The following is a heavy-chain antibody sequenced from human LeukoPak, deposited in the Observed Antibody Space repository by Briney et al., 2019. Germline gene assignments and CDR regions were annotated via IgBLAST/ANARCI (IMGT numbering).Heavy chain of an antibody. J-gene: IGHJ4*02. CDR3: AKEYDYVWGSYRSPHYLDY. V-gene: IGHV3-23*01. Sequence: PGGSLRLSCAASGFTFSSYAMSWVRQAPGKGLEWVSAISGSGGSTYYADSVKGRFTISRDNSKNTLYLQMNSLRAEDTAVYYCAKEYDYVWGSYRSPHYLDYWGQGTLVTVS. D-gene: IGHD3-16*02. CDR2: ISGSGGST. CDR1: GFTFSSYA.